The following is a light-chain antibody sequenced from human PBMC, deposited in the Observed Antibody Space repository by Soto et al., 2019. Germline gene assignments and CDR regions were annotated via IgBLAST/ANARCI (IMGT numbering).Light chain of an antibody. CDR1: SFNIGALFG. Sequence: QSVLTQPPSVSGAPGQRITISCTGSSFNIGALFGVHWYQHLPGSAPRLLFYLNGDRPSGVPDRFSAFKSGSSASLVITGLQAEDEADYHCQSYDSRLSTVVFGGGTKLTVL. V-gene: IGLV1-40*01. CDR2: LNG. CDR3: QSYDSRLSTVV. J-gene: IGLJ2*01.